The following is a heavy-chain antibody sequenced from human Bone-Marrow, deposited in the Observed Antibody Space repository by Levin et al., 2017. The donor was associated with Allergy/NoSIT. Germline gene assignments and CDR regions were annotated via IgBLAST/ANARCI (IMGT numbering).Heavy chain of an antibody. CDR3: ARDYCSGGSCYSYYGMDV. V-gene: IGHV3-7*01. D-gene: IGHD2-15*01. J-gene: IGHJ6*02. CDR2: IKQDGSEK. CDR1: GFTFSSYW. Sequence: PGGSLRLSCAASGFTFSSYWMSWVRQAPGKGLEWVANIKQDGSEKYYVDSVKGRFTISRDNAKNSLYLQMNSLRAEDTAVYYCARDYCSGGSCYSYYGMDVWGQGTTVTVSS.